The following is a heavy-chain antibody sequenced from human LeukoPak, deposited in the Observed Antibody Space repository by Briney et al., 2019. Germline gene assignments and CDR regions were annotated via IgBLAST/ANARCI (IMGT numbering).Heavy chain of an antibody. J-gene: IGHJ4*02. Sequence: SETLSLTCTVSGGSISSYYWSWIRQPPGKGLEWIAYVYYSGSTNYNPSLKSRVTISVDTSKNQFSLKLSSVTAAGTAVYYCARGRPGVTTDYWGQGTLVTVSS. D-gene: IGHD4-23*01. CDR3: ARGRPGVTTDY. V-gene: IGHV4-59*12. CDR1: GGSISSYY. CDR2: VYYSGST.